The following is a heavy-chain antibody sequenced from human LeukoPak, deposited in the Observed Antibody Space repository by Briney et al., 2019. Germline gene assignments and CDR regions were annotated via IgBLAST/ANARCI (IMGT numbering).Heavy chain of an antibody. V-gene: IGHV3-21*05. D-gene: IGHD5-18*01. CDR3: ARTARHLDY. CDR1: GFTFSSYA. CDR2: ISGSGTDI. J-gene: IGHJ4*02. Sequence: SGGSLRLSCAASGFTFSSYAMSWVRQAPGKGLECLSYISGSGTDINYADSVRGRFTISRDNAKNLLYLQMNDLRLEDTAVYYCARTARHLDYWGQGTLVTVSS.